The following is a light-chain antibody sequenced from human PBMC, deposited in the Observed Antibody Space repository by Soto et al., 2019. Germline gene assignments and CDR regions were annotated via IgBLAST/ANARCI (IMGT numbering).Light chain of an antibody. V-gene: IGKV1-33*01. J-gene: IGKJ4*01. CDR1: QDISDF. CDR3: QQYDTLPLT. Sequence: DIQMTQSPSSLSASVGDKVTFTCQASQDISDFLKWYQQKPGKAPKLLIYDAANLQIGVPSRFSGNGSGKDFTFTIISLQAEDFATHYCQQYDTLPLTCGGGTNVEIK. CDR2: DAA.